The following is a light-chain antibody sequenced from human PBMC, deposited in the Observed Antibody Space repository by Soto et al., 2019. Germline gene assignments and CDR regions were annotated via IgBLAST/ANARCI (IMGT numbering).Light chain of an antibody. CDR2: EVS. Sequence: QSALTQPASVSGSPGQSIAISCTGTNSDVGGYNYVSWYQHHPGKAPKLMIYEVSNRPSGVSNHFSGSKSGNTASLTISGLQAEDEADYYCSSYTTSTTWVFGGGTKVTVL. CDR1: NSDVGGYNY. V-gene: IGLV2-14*01. J-gene: IGLJ3*02. CDR3: SSYTTSTTWV.